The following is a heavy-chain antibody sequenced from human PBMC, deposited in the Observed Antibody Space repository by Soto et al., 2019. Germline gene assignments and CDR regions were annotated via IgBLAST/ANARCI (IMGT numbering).Heavy chain of an antibody. CDR2: IYYSGST. CDR3: ARDRLHYGDYYGMEV. D-gene: IGHD4-17*01. CDR1: GGSISSGDYY. Sequence: PSETLSLTCTVSGGSISSGDYYWSWIRQPPGKDLEWIGYIYYSGSTYYNPSLKSRVTISVDTSKNQFSLKLISVTAADTAVYYCARDRLHYGDYYGMEVWGQGTTVTVSS. J-gene: IGHJ6*02. V-gene: IGHV4-30-4*01.